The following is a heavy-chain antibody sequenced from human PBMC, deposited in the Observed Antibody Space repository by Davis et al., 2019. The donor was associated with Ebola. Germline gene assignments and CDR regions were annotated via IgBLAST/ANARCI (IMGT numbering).Heavy chain of an antibody. CDR1: GFTFSDYY. CDR3: AKSGCGNTKCYINY. V-gene: IGHV3-11*03. D-gene: IGHD2-2*02. CDR2: ISSSSSYT. J-gene: IGHJ4*02. Sequence: GESLKISCAASGFTFSDYYMSWIRQAPGRGLEWVSYISSSSSYTNYTDSEKGRFTISRDNAKNSLYLQMNSLRPEDTAFYYCAKSGCGNTKCYINYWGQGTLVTVSS.